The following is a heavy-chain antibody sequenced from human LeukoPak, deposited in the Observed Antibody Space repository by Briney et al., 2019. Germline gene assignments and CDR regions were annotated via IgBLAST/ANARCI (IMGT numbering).Heavy chain of an antibody. Sequence: GGSLRLSCAASGFTFSSYWMSWVRQAPGKGLEWVANIKQDGSEKYYVDSVKGRFTISRDNAKNSLYLQMNSLRAEDTAVYYCARDREGVRAVRGVLDYWGQGTLVTVSS. V-gene: IGHV3-7*01. CDR2: IKQDGSEK. D-gene: IGHD3-10*01. CDR3: ARDREGVRAVRGVLDY. J-gene: IGHJ4*02. CDR1: GFTFSSYW.